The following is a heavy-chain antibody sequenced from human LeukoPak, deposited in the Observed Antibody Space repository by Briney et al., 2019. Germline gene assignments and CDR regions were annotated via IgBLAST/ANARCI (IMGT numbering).Heavy chain of an antibody. Sequence: GGSLRLSCVASGFPFSSYWMTWVRQAPGKGLEWVANIKQDGSKKSYVDSVKGRFTISRDNAKNSLYLQMNSLIAEDTAIYYCTRVGYIDEGIDYWGQGTLVTVSS. CDR2: IKQDGSKK. V-gene: IGHV3-7*04. CDR1: GFPFSSYW. D-gene: IGHD5-24*01. CDR3: TRVGYIDEGIDY. J-gene: IGHJ4*02.